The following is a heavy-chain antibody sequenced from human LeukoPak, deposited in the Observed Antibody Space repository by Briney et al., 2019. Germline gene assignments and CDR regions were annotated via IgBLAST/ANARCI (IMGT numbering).Heavy chain of an antibody. CDR1: GFTFSSCG. CDR3: AKGWGYCSSTSCSSYMDV. J-gene: IGHJ6*03. CDR2: LSDSGGST. V-gene: IGHV3-23*01. D-gene: IGHD2-2*01. Sequence: GGSLRLSCAASGFTFSSCGMSWVRQAPGKGLEWVSALSDSGGSTFYADSVKGRFTISRDNSKNTLYLQMNSLRAEDTAVYYCAKGWGYCSSTSCSSYMDVWGKGTTVTISS.